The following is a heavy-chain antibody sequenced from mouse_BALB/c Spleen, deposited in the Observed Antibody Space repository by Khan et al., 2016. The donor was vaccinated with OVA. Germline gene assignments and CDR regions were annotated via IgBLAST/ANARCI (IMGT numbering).Heavy chain of an antibody. CDR3: ARENYYGRGCYAMDD. D-gene: IGHD1-1*01. J-gene: IGHJ4*01. V-gene: IGHV1S41*01. Sequence: DLVKPGASVKLSCKASGYTFTSYWINWIKQRPGQGLEWIGRIGPGSSNAYYNDMFKGKATLTVDTSSNTVYIQLSSLSSEDSAVYFCARENYYGRGCYAMDDWGQGASVTVSA. CDR1: GYTFTSYW. CDR2: IGPGSSNA.